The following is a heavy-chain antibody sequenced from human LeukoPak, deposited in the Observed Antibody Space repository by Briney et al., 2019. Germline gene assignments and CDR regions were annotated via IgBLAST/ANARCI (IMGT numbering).Heavy chain of an antibody. J-gene: IGHJ4*02. CDR2: IYSGGST. Sequence: TGGCLRLSCAASGFTVSSNYMSWVRQAPGKGLEWVSVIYSGGSTYYADSVKGRFTISRDNSKNTLYLQMNSLRAEDTAVYYCARGGYSYGHDYWGQGTLVTVSS. CDR1: GFTVSSNY. V-gene: IGHV3-53*01. D-gene: IGHD5-18*01. CDR3: ARGGYSYGHDY.